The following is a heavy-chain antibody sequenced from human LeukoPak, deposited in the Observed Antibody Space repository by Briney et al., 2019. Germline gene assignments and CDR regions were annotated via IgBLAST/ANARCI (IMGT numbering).Heavy chain of an antibody. V-gene: IGHV3-9*03. Sequence: GGSLRLSCAASGFTFDDYAMHWVRQAPGKGLECVSGISWNSGSIGYADSVKGRFTISRDNAKNSPYLQMNSLRAEDMALYYCAKGSSGYYWPRFDYWGQGTLVTVSS. D-gene: IGHD3-22*01. J-gene: IGHJ4*02. CDR2: ISWNSGSI. CDR1: GFTFDDYA. CDR3: AKGSSGYYWPRFDY.